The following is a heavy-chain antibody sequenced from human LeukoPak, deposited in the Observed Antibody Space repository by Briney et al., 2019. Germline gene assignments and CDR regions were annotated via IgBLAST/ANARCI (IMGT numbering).Heavy chain of an antibody. CDR3: ARDLLEWYFDH. Sequence: PGGSLRLSYAASGLTVSSTYMSWVRQTPGKGLEWVSVIYSGGSTYYADSVKGRFTISRDNSKNTLYLQMNSLRAEDTAVYYCARDLLEWYFDHWGQGTLVTVSS. J-gene: IGHJ4*02. D-gene: IGHD3-3*01. CDR1: GLTVSSTY. CDR2: IYSGGST. V-gene: IGHV3-66*01.